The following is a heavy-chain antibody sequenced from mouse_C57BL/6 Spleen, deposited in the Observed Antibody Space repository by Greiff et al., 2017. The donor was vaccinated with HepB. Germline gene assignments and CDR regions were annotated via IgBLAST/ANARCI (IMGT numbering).Heavy chain of an antibody. V-gene: IGHV5-6*01. CDR3: ARHETTVVASSFDY. D-gene: IGHD1-1*01. CDR2: ISSGGSYT. CDR1: GFTFSSYG. Sequence: EVKLMESGGDLVKPGGSLKLSCAASGFTFSSYGMSWVRQTPDKRLEWVATISSGGSYTYYPESVKGRFTISRDNAKNTLYLQMSSLKSEDTAMYYCARHETTVVASSFDYWGQGTTLTVSS. J-gene: IGHJ2*01.